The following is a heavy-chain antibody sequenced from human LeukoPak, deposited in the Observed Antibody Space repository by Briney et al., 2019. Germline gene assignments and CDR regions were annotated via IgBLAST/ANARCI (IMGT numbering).Heavy chain of an antibody. J-gene: IGHJ4*02. D-gene: IGHD1-20*01. CDR3: ARDPPFIIGTTFFDY. CDR1: GFTFSSYS. CDR2: ISTSSTYI. V-gene: IGHV3-21*01. Sequence: GGSLRLSCAASGFTFSSYSMNWVRQAPGKGLEWASSISTSSTYIYYADSVKGRFTISRDNAKNLLYLQMNSLRAEDTAVYYCARDPPFIIGTTFFDYWGQGTLVTVSS.